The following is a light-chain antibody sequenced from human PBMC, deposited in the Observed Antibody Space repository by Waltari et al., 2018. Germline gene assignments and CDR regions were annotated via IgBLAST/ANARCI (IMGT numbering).Light chain of an antibody. CDR3: QQYNHWPPLT. CDR2: AAS. V-gene: IGKV3-15*01. Sequence: EIVMTQSPATLSVSTGERATLSCRASQSISSNLAWYQQKPGQAPRLLIYAASTRATGIPARFSGSGSGTEFTLTISTLQSEDFAAYYCQQYNHWPPLTFGGGTKVEIK. J-gene: IGKJ4*01. CDR1: QSISSN.